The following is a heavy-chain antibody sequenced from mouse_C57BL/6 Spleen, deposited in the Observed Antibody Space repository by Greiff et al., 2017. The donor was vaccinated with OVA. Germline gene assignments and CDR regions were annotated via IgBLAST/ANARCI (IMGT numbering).Heavy chain of an antibody. Sequence: VQLQQPGAELVRPGSSVKLSCKASGYTFTSYWMDWVKQRPGQGLEWIGNIYPSDSETHYNQKFKDKATLTVDKSSSTAYMQLSSLTSEDSAVYYCARGRAQAFAYWGQGTLVTVSA. CDR3: ARGRAQAFAY. CDR1: GYTFTSYW. D-gene: IGHD3-2*02. CDR2: IYPSDSET. J-gene: IGHJ3*01. V-gene: IGHV1-61*01.